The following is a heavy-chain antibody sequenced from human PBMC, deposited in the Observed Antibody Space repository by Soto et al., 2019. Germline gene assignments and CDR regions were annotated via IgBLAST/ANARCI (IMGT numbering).Heavy chain of an antibody. J-gene: IGHJ5*02. CDR1: GYTFTRYT. Sequence: ASVEVSCKASGYTFTRYTINWVRQPPGQRLDWMGSINPDNVNTNSSQKFQDRVMITSYTSASTAYMDLGRLRSEDTALSYCATGIATDQLDPWRQGTLVTVSS. D-gene: IGHD6-13*01. CDR2: INPDNVNT. CDR3: ATGIATDQLDP. V-gene: IGHV1-3*01.